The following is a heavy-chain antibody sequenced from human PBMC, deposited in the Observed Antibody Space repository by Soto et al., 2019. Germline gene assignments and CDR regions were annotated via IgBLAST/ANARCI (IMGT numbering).Heavy chain of an antibody. CDR1: GYIFTTYW. Sequence: GESLKISCMGSGYIFTTYWIGWVRQMPGKGLEWMGMIYPGDSDTRYNPSFQGQVTISADKPISTAYLQWSGLKASDTAIYYCVLRSLAVSHGPDYWGQGTLVTVSS. D-gene: IGHD3-3*02. CDR3: VLRSLAVSHGPDY. CDR2: IYPGDSDT. V-gene: IGHV5-51*04. J-gene: IGHJ4*02.